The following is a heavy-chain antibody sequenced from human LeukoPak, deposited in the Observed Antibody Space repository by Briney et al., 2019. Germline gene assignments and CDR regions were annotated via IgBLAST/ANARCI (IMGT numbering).Heavy chain of an antibody. V-gene: IGHV4-30-2*01. CDR3: ARDAIPLLPFDY. D-gene: IGHD2-15*01. Sequence: PSQTLSLTCTVSGGSISSGGYYWSWIRQPPGKGLEWIGYIYHSGSTYYNPSLKSRVTISVDRSKNQFSLKLSSVTAADTAVYYCARDAIPLLPFDYWGQGTLVTVSS. J-gene: IGHJ4*02. CDR1: GGSISSGGYY. CDR2: IYHSGST.